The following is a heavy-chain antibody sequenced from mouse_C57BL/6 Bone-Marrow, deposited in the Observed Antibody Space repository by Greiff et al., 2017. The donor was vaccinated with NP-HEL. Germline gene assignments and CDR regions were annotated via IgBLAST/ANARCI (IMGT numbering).Heavy chain of an antibody. CDR3: ASYGSSPFAY. J-gene: IGHJ3*01. CDR1: GYTFTDYY. CDR2: INPYNGGT. D-gene: IGHD1-1*01. Sequence: EVKLEESGPVLVKPGASVKMSCKASGYTFTDYYMNWVKQSHGKSLEWIGVINPYNGGTSYNQKFKGKATLTVDKSSSTAYMELNSLTSEDSAVYYCASYGSSPFAYWGQGTLVTVSA. V-gene: IGHV1-19*01.